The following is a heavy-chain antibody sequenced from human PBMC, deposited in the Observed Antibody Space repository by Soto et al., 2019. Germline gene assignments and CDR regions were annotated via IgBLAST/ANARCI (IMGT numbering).Heavy chain of an antibody. CDR2: INTNTGDT. Sequence: QVHLVQSGAEVKEPGASVKVSCKTSGYTFTGYHIQWVRQAPGQGLEWMGWINTNTGDTNYAQKFQGWVTMTRDTSINTAYVQLSRLTSDDTAVYYCASWVGASNWFDPWGQGTLVTVSS. V-gene: IGHV1-2*04. D-gene: IGHD1-26*01. J-gene: IGHJ5*02. CDR1: GYTFTGYH. CDR3: ASWVGASNWFDP.